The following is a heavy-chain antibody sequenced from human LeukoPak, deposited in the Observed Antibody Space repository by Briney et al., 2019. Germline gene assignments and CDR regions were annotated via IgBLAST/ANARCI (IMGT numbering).Heavy chain of an antibody. CDR3: ARKFYFDY. Sequence: ASVTVSCKAFGYALTSYYIHWVRQAPGQGLEWMGIIDPRAGSTIYAQNFQGRITLAADTSTNTVYMELRSLTPEDTAIYFCARKFYFDYWGQGSLVTVSS. V-gene: IGHV1-46*01. CDR2: IDPRAGST. CDR1: GYALTSYY. J-gene: IGHJ4*02.